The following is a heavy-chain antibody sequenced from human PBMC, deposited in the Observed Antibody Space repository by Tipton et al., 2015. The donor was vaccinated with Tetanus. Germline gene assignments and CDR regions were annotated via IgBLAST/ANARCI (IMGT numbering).Heavy chain of an antibody. J-gene: IGHJ4*02. CDR3: ARSRGGDLDY. Sequence: GLVKPSQTLSLTCAISGDSVSGNSAAWNWIRQSPSRGLEWLGRTYYRSEWYYDYAVSVKGRITINPDTSKNQLSLQLNSVTPDDTAVYYCARSRGGDLDYWGQETLVTVSS. CDR2: TYYRSEWYY. V-gene: IGHV6-1*01. D-gene: IGHD4-17*01. CDR1: GDSVSGNSAA.